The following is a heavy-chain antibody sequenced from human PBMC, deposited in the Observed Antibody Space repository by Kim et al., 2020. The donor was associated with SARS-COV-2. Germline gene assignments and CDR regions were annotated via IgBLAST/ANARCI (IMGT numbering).Heavy chain of an antibody. CDR3: ASLYHIAAAGRPNWFDP. CDR2: ISYDGSNK. Sequence: GGSLRLSCAASGFTFSSYGMHWVRQAPGKGLEWVAVISYDGSNKYYADSVKGRFTISRDNSKNTLYLQMNSLRAEDTAVYYCASLYHIAAAGRPNWFDP. V-gene: IGHV3-33*05. J-gene: IGHJ5*02. CDR1: GFTFSSYG. D-gene: IGHD6-13*01.